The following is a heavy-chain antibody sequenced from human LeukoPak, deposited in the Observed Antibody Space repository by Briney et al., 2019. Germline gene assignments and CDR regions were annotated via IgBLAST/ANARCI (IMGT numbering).Heavy chain of an antibody. CDR1: GYTFTSYG. V-gene: IGHV1-18*01. Sequence: ASVKVSCKASGYTFTSYGISWVRQAPGQGLEWMGWISAYNGNTNYAQKLQGRVTMTTDTSTSTVYMELRSLRSDDTAVYYCARDRSFYYYDSSGYNYWGQGTLVTVSS. D-gene: IGHD3-22*01. CDR2: ISAYNGNT. J-gene: IGHJ4*02. CDR3: ARDRSFYYYDSSGYNY.